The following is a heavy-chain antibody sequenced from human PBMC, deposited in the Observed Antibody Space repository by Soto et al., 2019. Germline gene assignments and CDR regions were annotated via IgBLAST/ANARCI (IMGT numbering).Heavy chain of an antibody. J-gene: IGHJ6*02. Sequence: GGSLRLSCAASGFTFSTYSMNWVRQAPGKGLEWVSYISKSSSTIHYADSVRGRFTLSRDNAKNSLYLQMNSLRDDDTAVYYCARPRPSGENYGMDVWGQGTTVTVSS. CDR3: ARPRPSGENYGMDV. V-gene: IGHV3-48*02. D-gene: IGHD3-16*01. CDR2: ISKSSSTI. CDR1: GFTFSTYS.